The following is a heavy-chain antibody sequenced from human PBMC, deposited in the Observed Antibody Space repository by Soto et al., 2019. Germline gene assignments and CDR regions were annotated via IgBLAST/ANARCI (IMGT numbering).Heavy chain of an antibody. V-gene: IGHV1-8*01. J-gene: IGHJ4*02. Sequence: ASVKVSCKASGYTFTSYDINWVRQATGQGLEWMGWMNPNSGNTGYAQKFQGRVTMTRNTSISTACMELSSLRSEDTAVYYCARGRRAAAGTVGEDYWSQGTLVTVSS. CDR1: GYTFTSYD. D-gene: IGHD6-13*01. CDR3: ARGRRAAAGTVGEDY. CDR2: MNPNSGNT.